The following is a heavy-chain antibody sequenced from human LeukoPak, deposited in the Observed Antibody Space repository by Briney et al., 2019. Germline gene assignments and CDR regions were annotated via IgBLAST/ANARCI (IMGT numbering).Heavy chain of an antibody. Sequence: GGSLRLSCAASGFTFSSYAMSWVRQAPGKGLEWVSAISDSGGSTYYADSVKGRFTISRDNSKNTLYLQMNSLRAEDTAVHYCAKDRAYLGYCSSTSCVSPGYYYYYYMDVWGKGTTVTVSS. V-gene: IGHV3-23*01. D-gene: IGHD2-2*01. CDR1: GFTFSSYA. CDR3: AKDRAYLGYCSSTSCVSPGYYYYYYMDV. CDR2: ISDSGGST. J-gene: IGHJ6*03.